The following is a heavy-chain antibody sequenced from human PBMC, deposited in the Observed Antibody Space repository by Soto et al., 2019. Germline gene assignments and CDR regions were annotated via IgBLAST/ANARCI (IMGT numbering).Heavy chain of an antibody. Sequence: VQLVESGGALVPPGGSLRLSCAASGFTFSYYDMHWVRQAEGKGLEWVAAIGTSDDTYYADSVQGRFSISREDAKDSLYLQMSSLRAEDTAVYYCARGLLGAIDYWGQGTLVTVSS. CDR1: GFTFSYYD. CDR2: IGTSDDT. V-gene: IGHV3-13*01. J-gene: IGHJ4*02. CDR3: ARGLLGAIDY. D-gene: IGHD3-16*01.